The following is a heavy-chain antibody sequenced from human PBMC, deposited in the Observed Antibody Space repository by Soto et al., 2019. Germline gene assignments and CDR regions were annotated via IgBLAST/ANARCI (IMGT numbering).Heavy chain of an antibody. D-gene: IGHD6-19*01. J-gene: IGHJ4*02. Sequence: SETLSLTYTVSDGSISSYYWSWIRQPPGKGLEWIGYIYYSGSTNYNPSLKSRVTISVDTSKNQFSLKLSSVTAADTAVYYCAREVAVAGTPLYYFDYWGQGTLVTVSS. CDR3: AREVAVAGTPLYYFDY. V-gene: IGHV4-59*01. CDR1: DGSISSYY. CDR2: IYYSGST.